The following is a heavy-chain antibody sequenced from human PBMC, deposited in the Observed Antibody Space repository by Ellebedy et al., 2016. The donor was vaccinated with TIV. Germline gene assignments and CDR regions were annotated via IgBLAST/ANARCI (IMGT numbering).Heavy chain of an antibody. CDR1: GFPFSTYW. Sequence: GGSLRLSCAASGFPFSTYWMSWVRQAPGKGLEWVASIKEDGGDKYYVDSVKGRFTISRDNAKISLYLQMNSLRAEDTAVYYCARGGAHFFGYWGQGTLVTVSS. V-gene: IGHV3-7*03. CDR3: ARGGAHFFGY. CDR2: IKEDGGDK. J-gene: IGHJ4*02.